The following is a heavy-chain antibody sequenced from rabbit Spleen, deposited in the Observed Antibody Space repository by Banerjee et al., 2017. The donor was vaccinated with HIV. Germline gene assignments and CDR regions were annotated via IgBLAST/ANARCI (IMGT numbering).Heavy chain of an antibody. CDR2: IYTGSGRT. J-gene: IGHJ4*01. D-gene: IGHD4-1*01. CDR3: ARDLAGVIGWNFNL. CDR1: GFTISSSYH. V-gene: IGHV1S45*01. Sequence: QEQLVESGGGLVQPAGSLALTCNASGFTISSSYHMRWVRQAPGKGLEWIGCIYTGSGRTYYATWAKGRFTISRTSSPSVTLQMTSLTAADTATYFCARDLAGVIGWNFNLWGQGTLVTVS.